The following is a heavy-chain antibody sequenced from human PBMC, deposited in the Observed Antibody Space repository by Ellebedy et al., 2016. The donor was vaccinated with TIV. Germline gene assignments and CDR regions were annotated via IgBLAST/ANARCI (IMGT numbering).Heavy chain of an antibody. V-gene: IGHV1-24*01. CDR2: FDPEDGET. D-gene: IGHD3-3*01. CDR1: GYTLTELS. Sequence: ASVKVSCKVSGYTLTELSMHWVRQAPGKGLEWMGGFDPEDGETIYAQKFQGRVTMTEDTSTDTAYMELRSLRSEDTAVYYCARDGMRFLEWSFKFGMDVWGQGSTVTVSS. J-gene: IGHJ6*02. CDR3: ARDGMRFLEWSFKFGMDV.